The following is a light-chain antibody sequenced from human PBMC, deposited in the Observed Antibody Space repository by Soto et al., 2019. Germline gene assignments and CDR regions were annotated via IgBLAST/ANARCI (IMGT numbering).Light chain of an antibody. Sequence: DIQMTQSPSSLSASVGDRVTITCRASQSISSYLNWYQQKPGKAPKLLIYKASSLESGVPSRFSGSGSGTEFTLTISSLEPEDFAVYYCQQRSNWPITFGQGTRLEIK. V-gene: IGKV1-39*01. CDR3: QQRSNWPIT. CDR2: KAS. CDR1: QSISSY. J-gene: IGKJ5*01.